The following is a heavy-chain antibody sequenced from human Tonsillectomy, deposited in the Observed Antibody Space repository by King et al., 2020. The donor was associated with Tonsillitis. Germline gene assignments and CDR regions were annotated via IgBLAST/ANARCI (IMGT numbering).Heavy chain of an antibody. CDR2: IWYDGRNK. J-gene: IGHJ6*02. Sequence: VQLVESGGGVVQPGRSLRLSCAASGFTFSTYGMHWVRQAPGKGLEWVAVIWYDGRNKYYADSVKGRFTISRDNSKNTVYLQMNSLRAEDTALYYCARGFKDWSGGSCSQGEGNYYGMDVWGQGTTVTVSS. CDR3: ARGFKDWSGGSCSQGEGNYYGMDV. D-gene: IGHD2-15*01. CDR1: GFTFSTYG. V-gene: IGHV3-33*01.